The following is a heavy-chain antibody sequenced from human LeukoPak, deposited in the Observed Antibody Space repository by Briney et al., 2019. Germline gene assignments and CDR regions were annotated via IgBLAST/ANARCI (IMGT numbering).Heavy chain of an antibody. J-gene: IGHJ4*02. D-gene: IGHD3-10*01. CDR3: GRHFGGSSGSFYTDY. CDR1: GDSISNHY. CDR2: VFSSGST. Sequence: PSETLSLTCTVSGDSISNHYWIWIGHPPGKGLEWIGYVFSSGSTDYNPSLKIRVTISLDTSRNLFSLSLTSVTAADTAVYYCGRHFGGSSGSFYTDYWGQGTLVTVSS. V-gene: IGHV4-59*08.